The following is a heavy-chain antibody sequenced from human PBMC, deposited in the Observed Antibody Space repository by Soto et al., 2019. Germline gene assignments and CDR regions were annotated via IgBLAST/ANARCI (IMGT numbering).Heavy chain of an antibody. CDR1: GYTFTSYA. J-gene: IGHJ4*02. CDR3: ARDVGATGD. Sequence: QVQLVQSGAEVKKPGASVKVSCKASGYTFTSYAMHWVRQAPGQRLEWMGWINAGNGNTKYSQKFQGRVTLTRDTSGSTAYRELSSLRSEDPAVYYCARDVGATGDWGQGTLVTVSS. D-gene: IGHD1-26*01. V-gene: IGHV1-3*01. CDR2: INAGNGNT.